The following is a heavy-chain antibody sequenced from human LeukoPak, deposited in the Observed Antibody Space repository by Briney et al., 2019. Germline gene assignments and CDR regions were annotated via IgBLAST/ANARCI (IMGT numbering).Heavy chain of an antibody. D-gene: IGHD5-18*01. CDR1: GYTFTGYY. CDR3: ARHNTAMVGYYSDY. V-gene: IGHV1-2*04. Sequence: ASVKVFCKASGYTFTGYYMHWVRQAPGQGLEWMGWINPNSGGTNYAQKFQGWVTMTRDTSISTAYMELSRLRSDDTAVYYCARHNTAMVGYYSDYWGQGTLVTVSS. J-gene: IGHJ4*02. CDR2: INPNSGGT.